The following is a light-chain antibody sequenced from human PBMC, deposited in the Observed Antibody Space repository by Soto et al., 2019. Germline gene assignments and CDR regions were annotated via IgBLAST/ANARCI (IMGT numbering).Light chain of an antibody. CDR3: QQYGKT. CDR2: RAS. CDR1: QTIYSN. V-gene: IGKV3-15*01. J-gene: IGKJ1*01. Sequence: IVMTQSPATLSVSPGERATLSCRAGQTIYSNVAWYQQRPGQAPRLLIYRASTRATGVPARFSGSGSGTEFTLTISGLQSEDFAVYYCQQYGKTFGQGTKVDIK.